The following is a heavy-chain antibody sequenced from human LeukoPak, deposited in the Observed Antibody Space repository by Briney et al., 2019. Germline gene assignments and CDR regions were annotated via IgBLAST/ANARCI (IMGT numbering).Heavy chain of an antibody. CDR3: ARLSGPSYPLYYYGMDV. D-gene: IGHD5-18*01. Sequence: PGGSLRLSCAASGFTFSSYWMSWVRQAPGKGLEWVANIKQDGSEKYYVDSVKGRFTISRDNAKNSLYLQMNSLRAEDTAVYYCARLSGPSYPLYYYGMDVWGQGTTVTVSS. CDR1: GFTFSSYW. CDR2: IKQDGSEK. V-gene: IGHV3-7*01. J-gene: IGHJ6*02.